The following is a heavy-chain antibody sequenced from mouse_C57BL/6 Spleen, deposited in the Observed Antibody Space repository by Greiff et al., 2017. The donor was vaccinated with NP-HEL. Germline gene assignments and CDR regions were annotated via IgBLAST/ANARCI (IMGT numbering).Heavy chain of an antibody. Sequence: EVKLMESGEGLVKPGGSLKLSCAASGFTFSSYAMSWVRQTPDKRLEWVAYISSGGDYLYYADTVKGRFPISRDNARNTMYLQMSSMKSEDTAMYYCTRRYGSSHGAMGYWGQGTSVTVAS. D-gene: IGHD1-1*01. V-gene: IGHV5S21*01. J-gene: IGHJ4*01. CDR1: GFTFSSYA. CDR2: ISSGGDYL. CDR3: TRRYGSSHGAMGY.